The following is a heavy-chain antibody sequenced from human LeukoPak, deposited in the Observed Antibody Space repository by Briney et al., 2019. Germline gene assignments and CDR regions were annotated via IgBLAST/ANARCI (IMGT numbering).Heavy chain of an antibody. Sequence: ASVKVSCKASGYTFTSHTLHWVRQAPGQRLEWMGWIHIGNGNTRYSQKFQGRVTITRDTSANTAYIDLSSLRSEDTAVYYCARGPYATGWYSYFDNWGQGTLITVSS. V-gene: IGHV1-3*04. CDR3: ARGPYATGWYSYFDN. D-gene: IGHD6-19*01. J-gene: IGHJ4*02. CDR1: GYTFTSHT. CDR2: IHIGNGNT.